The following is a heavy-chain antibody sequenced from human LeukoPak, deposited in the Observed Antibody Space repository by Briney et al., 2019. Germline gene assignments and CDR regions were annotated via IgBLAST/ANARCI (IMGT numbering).Heavy chain of an antibody. D-gene: IGHD6-13*01. CDR1: GYSINSGYY. CDR3: ATLAAAGRFDY. V-gene: IGHV4-38-2*01. Sequence: SETLSLTCAVSGYSINSGYYWGWIRQPPGKGLEWIGSIYHSGSTYYNPSLKSRVTISVDRSKNQFSLRLSSVTAADTVVYYCATLAAAGRFDYWGQGTLVTVSS. J-gene: IGHJ4*02. CDR2: IYHSGST.